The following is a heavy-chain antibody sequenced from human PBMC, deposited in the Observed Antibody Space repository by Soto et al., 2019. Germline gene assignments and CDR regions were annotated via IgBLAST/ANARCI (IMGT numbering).Heavy chain of an antibody. V-gene: IGHV3-30*18. CDR1: GFTFSSYG. Sequence: GGSLRLSCAASGFTFSSYGMHWVRQAPGKGLEWVAVISYDGSNKYYADSVKGRFTISRDNSKNTLYLQMNSLRAEDTAVYYCAKDAVQYYFDYWGQGTLVTVSS. D-gene: IGHD6-19*01. J-gene: IGHJ4*02. CDR3: AKDAVQYYFDY. CDR2: ISYDGSNK.